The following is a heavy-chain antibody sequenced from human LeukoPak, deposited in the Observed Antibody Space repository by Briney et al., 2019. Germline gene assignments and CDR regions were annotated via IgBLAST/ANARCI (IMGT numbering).Heavy chain of an antibody. J-gene: IGHJ6*03. V-gene: IGHV4-39*07. CDR1: GGSISSSNYY. D-gene: IGHD5-18*01. CDR3: ARVRGYGRDYYYYYMDV. CDR2: IYYSGST. Sequence: SETLSLTCTVSGGSISSSNYYWGWIRQPPGKGLEWIGSIYYSGSTYYNLSLKSRVTISVDKSKNQFSLKLSSVTAADTAVYYCARVRGYGRDYYYYYMDVWGKGTTVTVSS.